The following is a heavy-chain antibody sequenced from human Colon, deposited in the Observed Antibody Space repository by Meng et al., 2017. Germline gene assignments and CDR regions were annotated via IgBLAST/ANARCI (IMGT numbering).Heavy chain of an antibody. D-gene: IGHD4-17*01. J-gene: IGHJ4*02. V-gene: IGHV1-18*01. CDR2: ISNYDDNS. Sequence: PPQADVKMSRSSAKDYCKASGYTFTTYGISWMRQAPGQGLEWMGWISNYDDNSNYVGKFPGRVTISTDTSPNTAYMESSSLRSDDTAVYYCAGDPPGDYVWDYWGQGTLVTVSS. CDR1: GYTFTTYG. CDR3: AGDPPGDYVWDY.